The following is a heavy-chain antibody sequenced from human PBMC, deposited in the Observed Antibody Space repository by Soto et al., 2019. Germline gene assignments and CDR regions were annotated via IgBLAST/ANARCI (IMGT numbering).Heavy chain of an antibody. J-gene: IGHJ4*02. CDR3: AKDIMATGFDY. V-gene: IGHV3-43*01. D-gene: IGHD5-12*01. Sequence: GGSLRLSCAASGFTFDDYTMHWVRQAPGKGLEWVSLISWDGGSTYYADYVKGRFTISRDNSKNSLYLQMNSLRTEDTDLYYCAKDIMATGFDYWGQGTLVTVSS. CDR1: GFTFDDYT. CDR2: ISWDGGST.